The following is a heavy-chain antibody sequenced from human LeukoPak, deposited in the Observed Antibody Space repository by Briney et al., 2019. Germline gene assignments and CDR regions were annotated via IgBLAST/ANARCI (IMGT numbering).Heavy chain of an antibody. J-gene: IGHJ4*02. CDR2: ISWNSGSI. V-gene: IGHV3-9*03. CDR3: AKAPSWGGPFDY. Sequence: PGGSLRLSCAASGFTFDDYAMHWVRQAPGKGLEWVSGISWNSGSIGYADSVKGRFTISRDNAKNSLYLQMNSLRAEDMALYYCAKAPSWGGPFDYWGQGTLVTVSS. D-gene: IGHD7-27*01. CDR1: GFTFDDYA.